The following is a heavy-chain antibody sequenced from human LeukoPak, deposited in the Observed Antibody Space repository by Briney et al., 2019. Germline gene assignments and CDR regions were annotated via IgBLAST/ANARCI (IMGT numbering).Heavy chain of an antibody. D-gene: IGHD3-10*01. CDR3: AKDGVYYYGSGPGYYMDV. CDR1: GFTFSSYG. V-gene: IGHV3-30*18. J-gene: IGHJ6*03. CDR2: ISYDGSNK. Sequence: PGGSLRLSCAASGFTFSSYGMHWVRQAPGKGLEWVAVISYDGSNKYYADSVKGRLTISRDNSKNTLYLQMNSLRAEDTAVYYCAKDGVYYYGSGPGYYMDVWGKGTTVTVSS.